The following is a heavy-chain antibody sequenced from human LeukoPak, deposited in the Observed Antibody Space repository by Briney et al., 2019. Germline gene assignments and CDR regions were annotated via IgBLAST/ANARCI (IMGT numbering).Heavy chain of an antibody. Sequence: PSETLSLTCAVYGGSFRGYYWMWVRQSPGKGLEWIGEINHSGGSNYSPSLKSRVTISIDTSRSQFSLKLTSVTAADTAVYYCVRRQWEPRGTYWGQGTLATISS. V-gene: IGHV4-34*01. J-gene: IGHJ4*02. CDR1: GGSFRGYY. CDR3: VRRQWEPRGTY. D-gene: IGHD1-26*01. CDR2: INHSGGS.